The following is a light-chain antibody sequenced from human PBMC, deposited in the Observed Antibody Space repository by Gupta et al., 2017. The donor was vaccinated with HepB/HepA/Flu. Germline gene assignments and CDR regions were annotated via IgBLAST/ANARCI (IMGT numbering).Light chain of an antibody. CDR2: AAT. Sequence: DIQLTQSPSSLSASVGDRVTITCRASQNIITYLNWYQQQPGKAPKVLIYAATILQSGVPSRFSGSRSGTXFTLTIXRLQPEDFATYYCQQTDNMPITFGXGTKVDIK. CDR1: QNIITY. V-gene: IGKV1-39*01. CDR3: QQTDNMPIT. J-gene: IGKJ4*01.